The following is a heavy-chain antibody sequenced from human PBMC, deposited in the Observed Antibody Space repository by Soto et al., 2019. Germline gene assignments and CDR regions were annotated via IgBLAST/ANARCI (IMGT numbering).Heavy chain of an antibody. CDR1: GFTFSSYA. D-gene: IGHD2-15*01. J-gene: IGHJ6*03. V-gene: IGHV3-23*01. CDR2: ISGSGGST. Sequence: SLRLSCAASGFTFSSYAMSWVRQAPGKGLEWVSAISGSGGSTYYADSVKGRFTISRDNSKNTLYLQMNSLRAEDTAVYYCAKELYCSGGSCYLGIYYYYYMDVWGKGTTVTVSS. CDR3: AKELYCSGGSCYLGIYYYYYMDV.